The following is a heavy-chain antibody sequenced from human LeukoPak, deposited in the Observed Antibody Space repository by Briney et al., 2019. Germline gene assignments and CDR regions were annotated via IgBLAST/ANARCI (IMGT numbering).Heavy chain of an antibody. CDR1: GFSISSYY. V-gene: IGHV4-59*12. CDR2: IYYSGST. D-gene: IGHD3-16*01. CDR3: ARDGTSVMITFGGVMGNGDWFDP. Sequence: PSETLSLTCTVSGFSISSYYWSWIRQPPGKGLEWIGYIYYSGSTNYNPSLKSRVTISVDTSKNQFSLKLSSVTAADTAVYYCARDGTSVMITFGGVMGNGDWFDPWGQGTLVTVSS. J-gene: IGHJ5*02.